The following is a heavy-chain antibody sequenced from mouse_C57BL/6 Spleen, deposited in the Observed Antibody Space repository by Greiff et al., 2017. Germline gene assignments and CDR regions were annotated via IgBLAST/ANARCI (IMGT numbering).Heavy chain of an antibody. V-gene: IGHV2-6*01. CDR2: IWGVGST. D-gene: IGHD1-1*01. J-gene: IGHJ4*01. CDR3: ARLYYGSRDYAMDY. Sequence: QVQLKESGPGLVAPSQSLSITCTVSGFSLTSYGVDWVRQSPGKGLEWLGVIWGVGSTNYNSAHKSRLSISKDNSKSQVFLKMNSLQTDDTAMYYFARLYYGSRDYAMDYWGQGTSVTVSS. CDR1: GFSLTSYG.